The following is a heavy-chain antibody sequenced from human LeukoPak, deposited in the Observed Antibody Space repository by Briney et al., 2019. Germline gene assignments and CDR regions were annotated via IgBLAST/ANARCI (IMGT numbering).Heavy chain of an antibody. V-gene: IGHV4-39*01. CDR1: GGSISSSSYY. CDR2: IYYSGST. D-gene: IGHD5-18*01. J-gene: IGHJ4*02. CDR3: ASGYSYGYPTRSVDY. Sequence: KPSETLSLTCTVSGGSISSSSYYWGWIRQPPGKGLEWIGSIYYSGSTYYNPPLKSRVTISVDTSKNQFSLKLSSVTAADTAVYYCASGYSYGYPTRSVDYWGQGTLVTVSS.